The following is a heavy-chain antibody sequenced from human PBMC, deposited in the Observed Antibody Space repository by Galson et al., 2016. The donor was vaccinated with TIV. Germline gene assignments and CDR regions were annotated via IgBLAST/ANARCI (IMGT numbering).Heavy chain of an antibody. CDR1: GFIFNGFA. CDR3: AKEAGTDYYYGMDV. V-gene: IGHV3-23*01. Sequence: SLRLSCAASGFIFNGFAMSWVRQAPGKGLQWVSAISRRGFNTYYADSAKGRFTISRDNSKNTLYLQMNSVRADDTAVYYCAKEAGTDYYYGMDVWGQGTTVTVSS. D-gene: IGHD1/OR15-1a*01. CDR2: ISRRGFNT. J-gene: IGHJ6*02.